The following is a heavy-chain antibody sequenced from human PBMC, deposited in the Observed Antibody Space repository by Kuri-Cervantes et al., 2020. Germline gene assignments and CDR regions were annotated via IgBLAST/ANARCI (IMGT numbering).Heavy chain of an antibody. CDR1: GFTFSSYA. V-gene: IGHV3-30*07. D-gene: IGHD6-19*01. J-gene: IGHJ3*02. CDR3: ARGSSVADQAFDI. Sequence: GESLKISCAASGFTFSSYAMHWVRQAPGKGLEWVAVIWYDGSNKYYADSVKGRFTISRDNSKNTLYLQMNSLRAEDTAVYYCARGSSVADQAFDIWGQGTMVTVSS. CDR2: IWYDGSNK.